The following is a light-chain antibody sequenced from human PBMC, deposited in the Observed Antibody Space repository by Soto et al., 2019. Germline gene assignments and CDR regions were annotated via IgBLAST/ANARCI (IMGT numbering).Light chain of an antibody. V-gene: IGKV3-11*01. CDR2: DTS. CDR1: QSVSIH. Sequence: EIVLTQSPATLSLSPGERATLSCRPSQSVSIHLAWYQQKGGQAPRLLIYDTSNRATGIPARFSGSGSGTDFTLTISSLETEDSAVYYCQQRGNWPPGFTFGPGTKVDIK. J-gene: IGKJ3*01. CDR3: QQRGNWPPGFT.